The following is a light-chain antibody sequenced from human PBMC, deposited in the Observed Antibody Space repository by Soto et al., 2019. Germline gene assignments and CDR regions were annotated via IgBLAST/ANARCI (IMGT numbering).Light chain of an antibody. CDR1: SSDVGGYNY. Sequence: QSVLAQPASVSGFHVQSITISCTETSSDVGGYNYVSWYQHHPGKAPKLMIFDVSNRPSGVSNRFSGSKSGNTASLTISGLQPEDEADYYCSSYTTSNTLYVFGTGTKVTVL. CDR2: DVS. CDR3: SSYTTSNTLYV. V-gene: IGLV2-14*03. J-gene: IGLJ1*01.